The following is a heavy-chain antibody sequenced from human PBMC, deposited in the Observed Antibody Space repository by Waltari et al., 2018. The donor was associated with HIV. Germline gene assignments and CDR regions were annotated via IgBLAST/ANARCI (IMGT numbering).Heavy chain of an antibody. CDR2: IYYSGST. D-gene: IGHD2-15*01. J-gene: IGHJ5*02. Sequence: QLQLQESGPGLVKPSETLSLTCTVSGGSISSSSYYWGWIRQPPGKGLEWIGGIYYSGSTYYSPSLKSRVTISVDTSKNQFSLKLSSVTAADTAVYYCARQQYCSGGSCPYNWFDPWGQGTLVTVSS. CDR3: ARQQYCSGGSCPYNWFDP. CDR1: GGSISSSSYY. V-gene: IGHV4-39*01.